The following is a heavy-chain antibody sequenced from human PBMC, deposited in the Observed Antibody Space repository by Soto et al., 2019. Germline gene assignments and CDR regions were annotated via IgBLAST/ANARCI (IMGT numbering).Heavy chain of an antibody. Sequence: ASVEVSGEASRYTFTSCAMHWVRQAPGQRLEWMGWINAGNGNTKYSQKFQGRVTITRDTSASTAYMELSSLRSEDTAVYYCARDSVVPAATYWFDPWGQGTLVTVSS. J-gene: IGHJ5*02. CDR1: RYTFTSCA. CDR2: INAGNGNT. V-gene: IGHV1-3*01. D-gene: IGHD2-2*01. CDR3: ARDSVVPAATYWFDP.